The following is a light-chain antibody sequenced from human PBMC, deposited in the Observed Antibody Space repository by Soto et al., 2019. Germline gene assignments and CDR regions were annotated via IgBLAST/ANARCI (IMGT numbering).Light chain of an antibody. V-gene: IGKV3-20*01. CDR3: PQYGSSPPIT. J-gene: IGKJ5*01. CDR2: GAS. Sequence: EIVLTQSPGTLSLSPGERATLSCRASQSVSSNYLAWYQQKPGQAPRLLIYGASNSATGIPDRFSGSGSGTDFPLTISRLEPEDFAVYYCPQYGSSPPITFRQATRLEIK. CDR1: QSVSSNY.